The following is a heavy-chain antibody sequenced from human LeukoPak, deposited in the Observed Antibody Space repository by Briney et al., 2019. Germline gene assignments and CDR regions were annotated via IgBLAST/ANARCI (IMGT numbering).Heavy chain of an antibody. V-gene: IGHV3-30-3*01. Sequence: GGSLRLSCTASGFTFNVYPMHWVRQPPGKGLEWVALISFDDGNDKYYSDSVKGRFTVSRDNSKNTVYLQMSSLRVEDTAFYYCARGGQEDFWSGRGNWGQGTLVIVSS. D-gene: IGHD3-3*01. CDR1: GFTFNVYP. J-gene: IGHJ4*02. CDR2: ISFDDGNDK. CDR3: ARGGQEDFWSGRGN.